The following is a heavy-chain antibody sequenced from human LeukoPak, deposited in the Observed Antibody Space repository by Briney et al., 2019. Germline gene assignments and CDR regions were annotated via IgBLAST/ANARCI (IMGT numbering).Heavy chain of an antibody. Sequence: GGSLRLSCAASGFTFSSYSMNWVRQAPGKGLEWVSSISSSSSYIYYADSVKGRFTISRDNSKNTLYLQMNSLRAEDTAVYYCAKTLTDRGRELFPYYFDYWGQGTLVTVSS. CDR3: AKTLTDRGRELFPYYFDY. CDR2: ISSSSSYI. CDR1: GFTFSSYS. D-gene: IGHD1-26*01. J-gene: IGHJ4*02. V-gene: IGHV3-21*04.